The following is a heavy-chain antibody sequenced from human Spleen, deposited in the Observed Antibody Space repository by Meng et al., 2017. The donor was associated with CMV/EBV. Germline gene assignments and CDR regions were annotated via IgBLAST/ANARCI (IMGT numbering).Heavy chain of an antibody. J-gene: IGHJ4*02. CDR1: GFTFSSYA. CDR2: ISGSSGTT. CDR3: AKLEGYYYGSGSFDY. V-gene: IGHV3-23*01. Sequence: GESLKISCAASGFTFSSYAMSWVRQAPGKGLKWVSVISGSSGTTYYADSVKGRFTISRDNFKNTLFLQMNSLRAEDTAIYYCAKLEGYYYGSGSFDYWGQGTLVTVSS. D-gene: IGHD3-10*01.